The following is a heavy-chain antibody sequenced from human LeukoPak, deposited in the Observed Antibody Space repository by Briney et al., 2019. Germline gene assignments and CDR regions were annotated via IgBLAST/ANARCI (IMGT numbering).Heavy chain of an antibody. CDR1: GFTFSSYT. CDR2: ISSSSSYI. V-gene: IGHV3-21*01. D-gene: IGHD3-16*01. CDR3: ARDLNPVSMITFGGDDYGMDV. Sequence: PGGSLRLSCAASGFTFSSYTMNWVRQAPGKGLEWVSSISSSSSYIFYADSVKGRFTISRDNAKNSLYLQMNSLRAEDTAVYYCARDLNPVSMITFGGDDYGMDVWGQGTTVTVSS. J-gene: IGHJ6*02.